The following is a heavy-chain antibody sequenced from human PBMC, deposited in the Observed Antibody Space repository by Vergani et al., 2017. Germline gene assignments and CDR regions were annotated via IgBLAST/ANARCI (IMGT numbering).Heavy chain of an antibody. V-gene: IGHV4-34*01. CDR3: ARGPSVREMSTTYLNY. Sequence: QVQLQQWGAGLLKPSETLSLTCDVYGRSFSDYYWNWIRQPPTKGLEWIGEINHSGSTNYNPSLKSRVTISVDTSKNQFSLKLSSVTAADTAVYYCARGPSVREMSTTYLNYWGQGTPVTVSS. CDR2: INHSGST. D-gene: IGHD5-24*01. CDR1: GRSFSDYY. J-gene: IGHJ4*02.